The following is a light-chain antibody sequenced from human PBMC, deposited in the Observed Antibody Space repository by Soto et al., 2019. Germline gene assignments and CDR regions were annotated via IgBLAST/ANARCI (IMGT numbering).Light chain of an antibody. CDR2: AAS. CDR3: QQSYSTPRIT. V-gene: IGKV1-39*01. J-gene: IGKJ5*01. Sequence: DIQMTQSPASLSASAGDRVTITCRASQSISINLNWYQQKPGKAPKLLIYAASSLQSGVPSRFSGSGSGTDFTLTISSLQPEDFATYYCQQSYSTPRITFGQGTRLEIK. CDR1: QSISIN.